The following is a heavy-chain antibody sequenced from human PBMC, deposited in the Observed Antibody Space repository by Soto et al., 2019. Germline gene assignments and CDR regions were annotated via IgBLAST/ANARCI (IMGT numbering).Heavy chain of an antibody. Sequence: VGSLRLSCAASGFTVSTIYMSWVRQAPGKGLEWVSTIYSDGRTYYADSVKGRFTMSRDDAKNTLFLQMNSLRVEDTAVYYCARDNDYCGQGTLVTVSS. V-gene: IGHV3-66*01. J-gene: IGHJ4*02. CDR1: GFTVSTIY. CDR2: IYSDGRT. CDR3: ARDNDY.